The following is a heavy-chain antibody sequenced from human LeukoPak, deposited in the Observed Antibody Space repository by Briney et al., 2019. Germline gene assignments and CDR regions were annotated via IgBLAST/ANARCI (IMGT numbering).Heavy chain of an antibody. CDR1: GLTVSRHY. CDR3: AKGPYYGSGTFDY. J-gene: IGHJ4*02. CDR2: ISTGGST. Sequence: GGSLRLSCVASGLTVSRHYMTWVRQAPGKGLEWLSVISTGGSTNYADSVKGRFTISRDNSNNMLYLQMNSLKAEDTAVYYCAKGPYYGSGTFDYWGQGTLVTVSS. D-gene: IGHD3-10*01. V-gene: IGHV3-66*02.